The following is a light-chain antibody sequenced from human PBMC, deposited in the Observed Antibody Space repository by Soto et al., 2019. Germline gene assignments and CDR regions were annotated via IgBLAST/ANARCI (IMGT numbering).Light chain of an antibody. J-gene: IGKJ1*01. CDR1: QSVSGSS. Sequence: EIVLTQSPGTLSLSPGERVTLSCRASQSVSGSSLAWYQHKPGQAPRLLIYGASSRATGIPDRFSGSGSGTDFTLTISRLEPEDFEVYYCQQYGSSPHTFGQGTKVEIK. CDR2: GAS. CDR3: QQYGSSPHT. V-gene: IGKV3-20*01.